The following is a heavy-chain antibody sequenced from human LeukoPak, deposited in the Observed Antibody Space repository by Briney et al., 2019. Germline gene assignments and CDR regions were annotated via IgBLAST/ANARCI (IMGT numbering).Heavy chain of an antibody. CDR2: INPSGGST. CDR3: ARAAPYGENFDY. CDR1: GYTFTSYY. V-gene: IGHV1-46*01. J-gene: IGHJ4*02. Sequence: ASVKVSCKASGYTFTSYYMHWVRQAPGQGLEWMGIINPSGGSTSYAQKFQGRVTITADESTSTAYMELSSLRSEDTAVYYCARAAPYGENFDYWGQGTLVTVSS. D-gene: IGHD4-17*01.